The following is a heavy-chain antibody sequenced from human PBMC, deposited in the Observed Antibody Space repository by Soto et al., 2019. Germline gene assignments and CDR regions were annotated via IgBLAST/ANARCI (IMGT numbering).Heavy chain of an antibody. CDR2: MNPNSGNT. Sequence: QVQLVQSGAEVKKPGASVKVSCKASGYTFTSYDINRVRQATGQGLEWMGWMNPNSGNTGYAQKFQGRVTMTRNTSISTTYMEQSSLRSEDTAVYYCARDDYSRDYYCMDVWGQGTTVTVSS. D-gene: IGHD4-4*01. CDR1: GYTFTSYD. J-gene: IGHJ6*02. V-gene: IGHV1-8*01. CDR3: ARDDYSRDYYCMDV.